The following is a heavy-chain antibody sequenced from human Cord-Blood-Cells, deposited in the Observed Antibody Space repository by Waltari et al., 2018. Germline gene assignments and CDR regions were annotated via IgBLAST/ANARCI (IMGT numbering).Heavy chain of an antibody. CDR1: GGTISSGDYY. CDR2: IYYSGST. V-gene: IGHV4-30-4*08. CDR3: ARDIATYSVWGYFDL. D-gene: IGHD1-26*01. J-gene: IGHJ2*01. Sequence: QVQLQESGPGLVKPSQTLSLTCTVSGGTISSGDYYWSWIRQPPGKGLEWIGYIYYSGSTYYNPSLKSRVTISVDTSKNQFSLKLSSVTAADTAVYYCARDIATYSVWGYFDLWGRGTLVTVSS.